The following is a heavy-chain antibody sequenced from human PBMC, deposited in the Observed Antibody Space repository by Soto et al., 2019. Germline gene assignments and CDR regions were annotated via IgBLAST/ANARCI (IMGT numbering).Heavy chain of an antibody. D-gene: IGHD3-3*01. CDR1: GGTFSSYT. V-gene: IGHV1-69*02. CDR2: IIPILGIA. CDR3: ARGSNYDFWSGYPNWFDP. J-gene: IGHJ5*02. Sequence: QVQLVQSGAEVKKPGSSVKVSCKASGGTFSSYTISWVRQAPGQGLEWMGRIIPILGIANYAQKFQGRVTITAYKSTSTAYMELSSLRSEDTAVYYCARGSNYDFWSGYPNWFDPWGQGTLVTVSS.